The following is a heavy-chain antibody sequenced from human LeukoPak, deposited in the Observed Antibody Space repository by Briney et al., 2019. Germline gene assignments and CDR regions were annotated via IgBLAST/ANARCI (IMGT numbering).Heavy chain of an antibody. Sequence: GGSLRLSCAASGFTFSSYWMTWVRQAPGKGLEWVAVVAYDGSNKYPADSLKGRFTISRDSSKNTLFLEMNSLRPEDTAVYYCAKYAGAGAYDRHNEFDSWGQGTLVTVSS. V-gene: IGHV3-30*18. J-gene: IGHJ4*02. CDR2: VAYDGSNK. D-gene: IGHD3-22*01. CDR1: GFTFSSYW. CDR3: AKYAGAGAYDRHNEFDS.